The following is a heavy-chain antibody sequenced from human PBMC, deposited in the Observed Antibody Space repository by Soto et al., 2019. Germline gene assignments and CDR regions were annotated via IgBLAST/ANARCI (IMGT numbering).Heavy chain of an antibody. CDR1: GFTFSSYS. V-gene: IGHV3-21*01. J-gene: IGHJ3*02. CDR3: ARYYCSSTSCYDAFDI. Sequence: PGGSLRLSCAASGFTFSSYSMNWVRQAPGKGLEWVSSISSSSSYIYYADSVKGRFTIPRDNAKNSLYLQMNSLRAEDTAVYYCARYYCSSTSCYDAFDIWGQGTMVTVSS. D-gene: IGHD2-2*01. CDR2: ISSSSSYI.